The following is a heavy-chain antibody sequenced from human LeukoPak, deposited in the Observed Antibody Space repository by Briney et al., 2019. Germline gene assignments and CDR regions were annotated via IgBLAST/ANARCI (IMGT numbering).Heavy chain of an antibody. D-gene: IGHD2-15*01. CDR1: GFTVSSNY. Sequence: GGSLRLSCAASGFTVSSNYMSWVRQAPGKGLEWGSVIYSGGSTYDADSVEGRFTISRDNSKNTLYLQMNSLRAEDTAVYYCAREYCSGGSCYPFDYWGQGTLVTVSS. J-gene: IGHJ4*02. V-gene: IGHV3-53*01. CDR3: AREYCSGGSCYPFDY. CDR2: IYSGGST.